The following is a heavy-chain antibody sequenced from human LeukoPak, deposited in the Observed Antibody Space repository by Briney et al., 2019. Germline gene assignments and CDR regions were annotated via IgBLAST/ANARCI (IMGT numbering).Heavy chain of an antibody. CDR1: GGSISSYY. D-gene: IGHD1-26*01. CDR3: ARWGLRRDYDY. Sequence: SETLSLTCTVSGGSISSYYWSWIRQPPGKGLEWIGEINHSGSTNYNPSLKSRVTISVDTSKNQFSLKLSSVTAADTAVYYCARWGLRRDYDYWGQGTLVTVSS. V-gene: IGHV4-34*01. J-gene: IGHJ4*02. CDR2: INHSGST.